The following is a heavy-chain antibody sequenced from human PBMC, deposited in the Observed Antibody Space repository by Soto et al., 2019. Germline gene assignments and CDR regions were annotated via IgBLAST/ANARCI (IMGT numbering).Heavy chain of an antibody. V-gene: IGHV1-69*06. J-gene: IGHJ4*02. CDR2: IIPIFGTA. Sequence: QVQLVQSGAEVKEPGSSVKVSCKASGGTFSSYAISWVRQAPGQGLEWMGGIIPIFGTANYAQKFQGRVTITADKSTSTAYMELSSLRSEDTAVYYCARGEDIVVVTAIRAYCFDYWGQGTLVTVSS. D-gene: IGHD2-21*02. CDR3: ARGEDIVVVTAIRAYCFDY. CDR1: GGTFSSYA.